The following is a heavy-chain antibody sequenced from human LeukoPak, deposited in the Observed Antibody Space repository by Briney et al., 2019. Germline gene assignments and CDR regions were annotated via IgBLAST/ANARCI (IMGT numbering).Heavy chain of an antibody. V-gene: IGHV1-2*02. CDR2: INPNSGGT. J-gene: IGHJ5*02. Sequence: ASVKVSCKASGYTFTGYYMHWVRQAPGQGLEWMGWINPNSGGTNYAQKFQGRVTMTRDTSISTAYMELSRLRSDDTAVYYCASPVTVLRFLEWSTDRKLRGWFDPWGQGTLVTVSS. CDR1: GYTFTGYY. CDR3: ASPVTVLRFLEWSTDRKLRGWFDP. D-gene: IGHD3-3*01.